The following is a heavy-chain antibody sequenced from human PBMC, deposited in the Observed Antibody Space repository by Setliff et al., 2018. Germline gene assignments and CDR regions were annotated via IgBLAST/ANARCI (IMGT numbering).Heavy chain of an antibody. CDR3: ARDRRGGYGAINWFDP. V-gene: IGHV4-39*02. Sequence: SETLSLTCTVSGASITNINYYWGLIRQPPGKGLEWIGSIFYSGRTFYNPSLKSRVTISVDTSKNQFSLTLSSVTAADTAVYYCARDRRGGYGAINWFDPWGQGTLVTVPQ. CDR2: IFYSGRT. J-gene: IGHJ5*02. CDR1: GASITNINYY. D-gene: IGHD3-16*01.